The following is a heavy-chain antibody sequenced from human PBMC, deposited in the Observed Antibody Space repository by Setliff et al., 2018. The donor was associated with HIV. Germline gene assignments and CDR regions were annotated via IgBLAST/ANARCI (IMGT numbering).Heavy chain of an antibody. V-gene: IGHV5-51*01. J-gene: IGHJ4*02. CDR1: GYTFTNYW. Sequence: ESLKISCKASGYTFTNYWIGWVRQMPGKGLEWMGIIYPGDSVTKYTPSFQGQVTISADKSISTAYLQWSSLKASDTAMYYCARLSGLYYYDSSGYYYGHYFDYWGQGTLVTVSS. D-gene: IGHD3-22*01. CDR3: ARLSGLYYYDSSGYYYGHYFDY. CDR2: IYPGDSVT.